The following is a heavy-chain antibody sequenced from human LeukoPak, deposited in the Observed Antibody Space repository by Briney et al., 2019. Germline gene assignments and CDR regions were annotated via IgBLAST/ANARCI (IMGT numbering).Heavy chain of an antibody. J-gene: IGHJ3*02. D-gene: IGHD2/OR15-2a*01. CDR1: GGSISSSSYY. Sequence: PSETLSLTCTVSGGSISSSSYYWGWIRQPPGKGLEWIGSIYYSGSTYYNPSLKSRVTISVDTSKNQFSLKLSSVTAADTAVYYCARQVLSETKPLRTPGALDIWGQGTMVTVSS. CDR2: IYYSGST. V-gene: IGHV4-39*01. CDR3: ARQVLSETKPLRTPGALDI.